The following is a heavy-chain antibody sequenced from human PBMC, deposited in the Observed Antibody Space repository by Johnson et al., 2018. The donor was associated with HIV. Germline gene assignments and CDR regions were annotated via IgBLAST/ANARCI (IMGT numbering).Heavy chain of an antibody. CDR2: ISGSNAST. V-gene: IGHV3-23*04. D-gene: IGHD1-14*01. Sequence: VQLVESGGGVVQPGRSLRLSCVASGFTFSSCALSWVRQAPGKGLEWVSGISGSNASTYYADSVKGRFTISRDNSKNTLYLQMNSLRAEDTAVYYCAKIRTSGTGDAFDIWGQGTMVTVSS. J-gene: IGHJ3*02. CDR3: AKIRTSGTGDAFDI. CDR1: GFTFSSCA.